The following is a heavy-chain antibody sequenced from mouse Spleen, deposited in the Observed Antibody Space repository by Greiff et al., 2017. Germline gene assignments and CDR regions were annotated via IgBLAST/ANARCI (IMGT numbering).Heavy chain of an antibody. CDR2: IYPRDGST. CDR1: GYTFTDHT. V-gene: IGHV1-78*01. D-gene: IGHD2-1*01. J-gene: IGHJ3*01. CDR3: ARYYYGNLAWFAY. Sequence: QVQLKQSDAELVKPGASVKISCKVSGYTFTDHTIHWMKQSPSQCLEWIGYIYPRDGSTKYHEKFKGKSTLTADKSSSPAYMQLNSLTSEDSAVYFCARYYYGNLAWFAYWGQGTLVTVSA.